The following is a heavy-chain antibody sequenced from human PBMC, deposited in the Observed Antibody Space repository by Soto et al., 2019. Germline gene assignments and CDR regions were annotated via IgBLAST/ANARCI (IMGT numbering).Heavy chain of an antibody. V-gene: IGHV4-39*01. CDR2: IYYSGST. Sequence: QLQLQESGPGLVKPSETLSLTCTVSGGSISSSSYYWGWIRQPPGKGLEWIGSIYYSGSTYYNPSLKSRVTISVDTSKNQFSLKLSSVTAADTAVYYCARHGTGYYDSSGYYYFDYWGQGTLVTVSS. J-gene: IGHJ4*02. D-gene: IGHD3-22*01. CDR1: GGSISSSSYY. CDR3: ARHGTGYYDSSGYYYFDY.